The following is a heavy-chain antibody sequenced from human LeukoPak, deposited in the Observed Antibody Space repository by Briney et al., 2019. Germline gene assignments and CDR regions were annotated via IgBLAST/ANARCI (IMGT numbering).Heavy chain of an antibody. CDR1: GGTFSSYA. CDR3: ARALVVPAAMDY. V-gene: IGHV1-69*06. Sequence: SVKVSCKASGGTFSSYAISWVRQAPGQGLEWMGGTIPIFGTANYAQKFQGRVTITADKSTSTAYMELSSLRSEDTAVYYCARALVVPAAMDYWGQGTLVTVSS. CDR2: TIPIFGTA. J-gene: IGHJ4*02. D-gene: IGHD2-2*01.